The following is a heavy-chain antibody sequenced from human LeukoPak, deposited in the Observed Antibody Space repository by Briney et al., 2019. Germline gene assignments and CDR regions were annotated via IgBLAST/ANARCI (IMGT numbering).Heavy chain of an antibody. CDR1: GYTFTSYD. CDR3: ARGPWGTAAGIPPEDY. V-gene: IGHV1-8*01. J-gene: IGHJ4*02. D-gene: IGHD6-13*01. CDR2: MNPNSGNT. Sequence: ASVKVSCKASGYTFTSYDINWVRQATGQGLEWMGRMNPNSGNTGYAQKLQGRVTMTTDTSTSTAYMELRSLRSDDTAVYYCARGPWGTAAGIPPEDYWGQGTLVTVSS.